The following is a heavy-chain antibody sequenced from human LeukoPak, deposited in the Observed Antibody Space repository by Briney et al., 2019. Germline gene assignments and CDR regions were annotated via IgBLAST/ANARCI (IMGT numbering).Heavy chain of an antibody. V-gene: IGHV4-4*07. Sequence: SETLSLTCTVSGGSISSYYWSWIRQPAGKGLEWIGRIYTSGSTNYNPSLKSRVTMSVDTSKNQFSLKVRSVTAADTAVYYCARGIVVVPAAPTDPTYYFDYWGQGTLVTVSS. CDR1: GGSISSYY. D-gene: IGHD2-2*01. J-gene: IGHJ4*02. CDR2: IYTSGST. CDR3: ARGIVVVPAAPTDPTYYFDY.